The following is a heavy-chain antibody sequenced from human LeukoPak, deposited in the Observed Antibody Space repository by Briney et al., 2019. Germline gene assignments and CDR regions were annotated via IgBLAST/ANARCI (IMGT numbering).Heavy chain of an antibody. J-gene: IGHJ6*04. D-gene: IGHD3-10*02. CDR3: AELGITMIGGV. V-gene: IGHV3-48*04. CDR2: ISSSGSTI. Sequence: GGSLRLSCAASGFTFRTYGSHWVRQAPGKGLEWVSYISSSGSTIYYADSVKGRFTISRDNAKNSLYLQMNSLRAEDTAVYYCAELGITMIGGVWGKGTTVTISS. CDR1: GFTFRTYG.